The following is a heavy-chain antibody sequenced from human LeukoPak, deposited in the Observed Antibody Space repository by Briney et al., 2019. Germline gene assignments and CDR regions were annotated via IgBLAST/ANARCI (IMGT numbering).Heavy chain of an antibody. CDR2: ISYDGSNK. D-gene: IGHD2-2*01. CDR1: GFTFSSYA. CDR3: ARALGYCSSTSCPYFDY. V-gene: IGHV3-30-3*01. J-gene: IGHJ4*02. Sequence: GRSLRLSCAASGFTFSSYAMHWVRQAPGKGLEWVAVISYDGSNKYYADSVKGRFTISRDNSKNTLYLQMNSLRAEDTAVYYCARALGYCSSTSCPYFDYWGQGTLVTVSS.